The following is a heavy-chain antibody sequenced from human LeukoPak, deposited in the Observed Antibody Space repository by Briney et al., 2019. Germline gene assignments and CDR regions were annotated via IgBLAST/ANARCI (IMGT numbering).Heavy chain of an antibody. CDR2: IYSPGST. V-gene: IGHV4-61*02. CDR3: ARVGYYDILTGYYSVDAFDI. Sequence: SETLSLSCTVSGGSISSGSYYWSWLRPPAGKGLEWIGRIYSPGSTKYNSSLKSRVTISVDTSKSQFSLRLRSVTDSDTAVYYCARVGYYDILTGYYSVDAFDIWGEETMVTVSS. J-gene: IGHJ3*02. D-gene: IGHD3-9*01. CDR1: GGSISSGSYY.